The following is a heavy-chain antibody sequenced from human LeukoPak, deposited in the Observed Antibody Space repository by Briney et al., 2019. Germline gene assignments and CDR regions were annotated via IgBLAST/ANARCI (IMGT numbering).Heavy chain of an antibody. CDR2: IYSDGRT. Sequence: PGGSLRLSCAASGFTFSSYAMSWVRQAPGKGLEWVSVIYSDGRTYYTDSVKGRFTISRDNSKNTLYLQMNSLRAEDTVVYYCARSRAGSGSYFGAFDIWGQGTMVTVSS. CDR1: GFTFSSYA. V-gene: IGHV3-53*01. CDR3: ARSRAGSGSYFGAFDI. J-gene: IGHJ3*02. D-gene: IGHD3-10*01.